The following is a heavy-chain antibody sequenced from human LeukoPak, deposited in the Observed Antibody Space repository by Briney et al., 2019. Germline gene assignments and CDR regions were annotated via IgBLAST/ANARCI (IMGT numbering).Heavy chain of an antibody. CDR1: GGSISSYY. J-gene: IGHJ4*02. Sequence: SGTLSLTCTVSGGSISSYYWSWIRQPAGKGLEWIGRIYISGSTNYNPSLKSRVTMSVDTSKNQFSLKLSSVTAADTAVYYCARDRGTWNDDGFDYWGQGTLVTVSS. CDR3: ARDRGTWNDDGFDY. D-gene: IGHD1-1*01. V-gene: IGHV4-4*07. CDR2: IYISGST.